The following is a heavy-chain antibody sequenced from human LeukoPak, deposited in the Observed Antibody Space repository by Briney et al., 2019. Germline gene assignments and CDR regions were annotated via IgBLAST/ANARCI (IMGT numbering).Heavy chain of an antibody. CDR1: GFTFSSYS. CDR2: IYSGGST. J-gene: IGHJ4*02. CDR3: ARVPHYYDTTGTGY. D-gene: IGHD3-22*01. V-gene: IGHV3-66*01. Sequence: GGSLRLSRAASGFTFSSYSMNWVRQAPGEGLEWVSVIYSGGSTYYADSVKGRFTISRDNSKNTLYLQMNSLRAEDTAVYYCARVPHYYDTTGTGYWGQGTLVTVSS.